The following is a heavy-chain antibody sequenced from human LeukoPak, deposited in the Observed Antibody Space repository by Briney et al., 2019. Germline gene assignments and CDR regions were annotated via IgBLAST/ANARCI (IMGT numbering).Heavy chain of an antibody. CDR2: IYYSGST. D-gene: IGHD6-19*01. Sequence: SETLSLTCTVPGGSISSYYWSWIRQPPGKGLEWIGYIYYSGSTNYNPSLKSRVTISVDTSKNQFSLKLSSVTAADTAVYYCARSAPARWYSSGWYYFDYWGQGTLVTVSS. V-gene: IGHV4-59*01. CDR1: GGSISSYY. CDR3: ARSAPARWYSSGWYYFDY. J-gene: IGHJ4*02.